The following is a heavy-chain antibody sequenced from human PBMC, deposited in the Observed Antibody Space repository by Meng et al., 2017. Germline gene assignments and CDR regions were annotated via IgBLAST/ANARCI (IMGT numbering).Heavy chain of an antibody. Sequence: VQPMHAGSEVRTPGASVKVTCKASGYTFAAYWIQWVRQAPGQGLEWMGRIDPKSDNTHYAQKFQGRVTMTRDTSISTAYMELSGLRSDDTAVYYCARDEDISAAGYLLGDFWGQGTLVTVSS. V-gene: IGHV1-2*06. CDR3: ARDEDISAAGYLLGDF. J-gene: IGHJ4*02. CDR2: IDPKSDNT. CDR1: GYTFAAYW. D-gene: IGHD6-13*01.